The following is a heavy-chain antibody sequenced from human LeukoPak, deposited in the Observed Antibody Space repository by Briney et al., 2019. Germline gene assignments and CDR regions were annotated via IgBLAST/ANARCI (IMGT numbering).Heavy chain of an antibody. Sequence: SQTLSLTCAVSGGSISSGGYSWSWIRQPPGTGLEWIGYIYHSGSTYYNPSLKSRVTISVDRSKNQFSLKLSSVTAADTAVYYCARGSRPIDYWGQGTLVTVSS. J-gene: IGHJ4*02. CDR1: GGSISSGGYS. CDR2: IYHSGST. CDR3: ARGSRPIDY. V-gene: IGHV4-30-2*01.